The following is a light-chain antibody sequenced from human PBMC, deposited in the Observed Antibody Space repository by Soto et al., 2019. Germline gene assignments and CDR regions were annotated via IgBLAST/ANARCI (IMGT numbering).Light chain of an antibody. CDR2: GAS. Sequence: EIVLTQSPGTLSLSPGERATLSCRAGQSVVSNYLAWYQQKPGQAPRLLIYGASSRATGIPDRFSGSGSGTDFTLTISRLEPEDSAVYYCQQYGSSPRTFGQGTKVEIK. CDR1: QSVVSNY. CDR3: QQYGSSPRT. J-gene: IGKJ1*01. V-gene: IGKV3-20*01.